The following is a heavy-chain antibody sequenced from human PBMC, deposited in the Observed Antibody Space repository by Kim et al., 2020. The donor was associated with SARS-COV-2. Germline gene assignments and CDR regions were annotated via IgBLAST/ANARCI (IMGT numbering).Heavy chain of an antibody. Sequence: YADSVMGRFTISRDNSKKTLFLQMHSLRAEDTALYYCAGSPREVDYWGQGTLVTVSS. J-gene: IGHJ4*02. CDR3: AGSPREVDY. V-gene: IGHV3-11*04. D-gene: IGHD1-26*01.